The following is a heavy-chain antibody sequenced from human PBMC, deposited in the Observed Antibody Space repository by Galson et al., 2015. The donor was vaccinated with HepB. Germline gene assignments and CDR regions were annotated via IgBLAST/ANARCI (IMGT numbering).Heavy chain of an antibody. V-gene: IGHV3-11*06. Sequence: SLRLSCAASGITFSDYCMSWIRQAPGKGLEWVSYISSSSTYTNYADSVKGRFTISRDDAKNSLYLHMNSLRAEDTAVYYCARDGGSYDSSDGLFFDYWGQGTLVTVSS. J-gene: IGHJ4*02. D-gene: IGHD3-22*01. CDR3: ARDGGSYDSSDGLFFDY. CDR1: GITFSDYC. CDR2: ISSSSTYT.